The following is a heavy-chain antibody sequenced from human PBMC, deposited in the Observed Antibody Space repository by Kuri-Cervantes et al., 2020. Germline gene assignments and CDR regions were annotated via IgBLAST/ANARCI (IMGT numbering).Heavy chain of an antibody. D-gene: IGHD3-10*01. J-gene: IGHJ4*02. CDR1: GFTFSSYG. CDR3: ARDLVRGYLVG. V-gene: IGHV3-30*03. Sequence: GESLKISCAASGFTFSSYGMHWVRQAPGKGLEWMAVISYDGNNKYYADSVKGRFTISRDNSKNTLYLQMNALRVEDTAVYFCARDLVRGYLVGWGQGTLVTVSS. CDR2: ISYDGNNK.